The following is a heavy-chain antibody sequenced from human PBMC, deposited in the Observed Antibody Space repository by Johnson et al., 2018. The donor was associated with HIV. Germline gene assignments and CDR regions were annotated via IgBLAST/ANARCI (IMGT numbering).Heavy chain of an antibody. Sequence: QMQLVESGGGVVQPGRSLRLSCAASGFTFSSYAMHWVRQAPGKGLEWVGVISYDGSYKYYADSVKGRFTISRDNSKNTLFLQMNSLRAEDTAVYYCLIRDAFDIWGQGTMVTVSS. CDR2: ISYDGSYK. V-gene: IGHV3-30*04. D-gene: IGHD2-8*01. CDR1: GFTFSSYA. CDR3: LIRDAFDI. J-gene: IGHJ3*02.